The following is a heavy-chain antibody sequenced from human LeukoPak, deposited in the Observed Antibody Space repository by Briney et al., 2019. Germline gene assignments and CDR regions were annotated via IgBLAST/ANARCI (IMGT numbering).Heavy chain of an antibody. J-gene: IGHJ6*03. D-gene: IGHD3-22*01. CDR2: IYYSGST. CDR1: GGSISSYY. Sequence: NPSETLSLTCTVSGGSISSYYWSWIRQPPGKGLEWIGYIYYSGSTNYNPSLKSRVTISVDTSKNQFSLKLSSVTAADTAVYYCASTNYTPPTKSRSTISEAPPKTQSPRRRGSGPAGDRAFYYWGGVGSGWDSYYNRAV. V-gene: IGHV4-59*01. CDR3: ASTNYTPPTKSRSTISEAPPKTQSPRRRGSGPAGDRAFYYWGGVGSGWDSYYNRAV.